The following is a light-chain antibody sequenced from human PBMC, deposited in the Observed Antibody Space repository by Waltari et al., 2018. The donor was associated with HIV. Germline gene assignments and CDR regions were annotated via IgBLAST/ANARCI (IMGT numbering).Light chain of an antibody. Sequence: QFALTQPASVSGSPGQSITVSCTGTNSDIGYYNYVSWYQQHPGKAPKLIIYEVSNRPSRFSIRFSGSKSGNTDSLTISGRQAEDEADYFCSSLTNSATLSVLFGGGTKLTVL. J-gene: IGLJ3*02. CDR1: NSDIGYYNY. CDR3: SSLTNSATLSVL. CDR2: EVS. V-gene: IGLV2-14*01.